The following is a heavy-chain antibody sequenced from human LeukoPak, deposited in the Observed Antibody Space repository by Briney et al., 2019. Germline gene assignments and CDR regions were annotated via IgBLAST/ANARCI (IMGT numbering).Heavy chain of an antibody. CDR1: GFTLISCG. Sequence: PGGSLRLSCAACGFTLISCGMSWVRQAPGRGLEWVANIKQDGSEKYYVDSVKGRFTISRDNAKNSLYLQMNSLRAEDTAVYYCARDLGYIYGLYYSYYMDVWGKGTTVTVSS. V-gene: IGHV3-7*01. CDR2: IKQDGSEK. D-gene: IGHD5-18*01. J-gene: IGHJ6*03. CDR3: ARDLGYIYGLYYSYYMDV.